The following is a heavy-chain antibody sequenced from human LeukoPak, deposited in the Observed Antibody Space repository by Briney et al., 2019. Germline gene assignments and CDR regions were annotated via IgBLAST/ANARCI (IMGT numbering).Heavy chain of an antibody. V-gene: IGHV3-48*01. J-gene: IGHJ4*02. CDR1: GFTFSSYS. CDR3: ARDVRYSHGHD. CDR2: IGSGSSTI. D-gene: IGHD5-18*01. Sequence: GGSLRLSCAASGFTFSSYSMNWVRQAPGKGLEWVSYIGSGSSTIYIADSVKGRFTISRDNAKNSLYLRMNSLRAEDTAVYYCARDVRYSHGHDWGQGTLVTVSS.